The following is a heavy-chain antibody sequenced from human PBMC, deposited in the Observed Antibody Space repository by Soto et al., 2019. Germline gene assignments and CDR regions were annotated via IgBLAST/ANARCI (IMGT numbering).Heavy chain of an antibody. Sequence: ASVKVSCKASGYTFTNYGISWVRQAPGQGLEWMGWINTYNGNTNHAQKLQGRVTMTTDTSTSTAYMELRSLRSDDTAVYYCARGVGSGTYYNQYNWFDPWGQATLVTVSS. CDR3: ARGVGSGTYYNQYNWFDP. V-gene: IGHV1-18*01. CDR1: GYTFTNYG. J-gene: IGHJ5*02. D-gene: IGHD3-10*01. CDR2: INTYNGNT.